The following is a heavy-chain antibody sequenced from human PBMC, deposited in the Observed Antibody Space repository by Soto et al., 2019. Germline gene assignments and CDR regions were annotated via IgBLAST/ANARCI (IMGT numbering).Heavy chain of an antibody. J-gene: IGHJ6*02. CDR2: IWNDGSNK. V-gene: IGHV3-33*01. CDR3: ARDSRTHSWYGNYGMDV. Sequence: GGSLRFSCAAAGLTFSSYGMHWVRQAPGKGLEWVAVIWNDGSNKYYADSVKGRFTISRDNSKNTLYLQMNSLRAEDTAVYYCARDSRTHSWYGNYGMDVWGQGTTVTVSS. D-gene: IGHD6-13*01. CDR1: GLTFSSYG.